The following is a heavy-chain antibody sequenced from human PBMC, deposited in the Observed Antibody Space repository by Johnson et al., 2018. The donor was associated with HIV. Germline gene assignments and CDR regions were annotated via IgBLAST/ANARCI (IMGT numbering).Heavy chain of an antibody. J-gene: IGHJ3*02. Sequence: QVQLVESGGGLVQPGGSLRLSCGASGFTFSSYGMSWVRRAPGKGLEWVAIIWYDGSNEYYADSVKGRFTISRDNSKNTLYLQMNSLRAEDTAVYYCAKGQVARGGFDIWGHGTVVPVSS. CDR2: IWYDGSNE. V-gene: IGHV3-33*06. CDR1: GFTFSSYG. D-gene: IGHD2-15*01. CDR3: AKGQVARGGFDI.